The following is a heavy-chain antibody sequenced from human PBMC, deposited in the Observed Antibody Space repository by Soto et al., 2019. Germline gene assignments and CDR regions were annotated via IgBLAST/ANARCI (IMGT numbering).Heavy chain of an antibody. Sequence: LRLSCAASGVTFSTYGMPWVRQAPGKGLEWVAVISYEGSNKYYADCVKGRFTISRDNSKNTLYLQMNSLRAEDTAVYYCAKDLSVGTALVRDYCGRRSLVAVSS. CDR3: AKDLSVGTALVRDY. CDR1: GVTFSTYG. J-gene: IGHJ4*02. V-gene: IGHV3-30*18. CDR2: ISYEGSNK. D-gene: IGHD5-18*01.